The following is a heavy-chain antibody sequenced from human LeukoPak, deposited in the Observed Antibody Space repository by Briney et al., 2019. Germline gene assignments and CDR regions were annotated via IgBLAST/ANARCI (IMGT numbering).Heavy chain of an antibody. Sequence: GASVKVSCKASGYTFTSYYMHWVRQAPGQGLEWMGWINPNSGGTNYAQKFQGRVTMTRDTSISTAYMELSRLRSDDTAVYYCAREYDSSGYYYGNDAFDIWGQGTMVTVSS. J-gene: IGHJ3*02. CDR1: GYTFTSYY. CDR2: INPNSGGT. CDR3: AREYDSSGYYYGNDAFDI. V-gene: IGHV1-2*02. D-gene: IGHD3-22*01.